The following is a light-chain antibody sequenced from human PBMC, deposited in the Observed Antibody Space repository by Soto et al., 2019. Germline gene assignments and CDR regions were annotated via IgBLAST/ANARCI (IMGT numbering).Light chain of an antibody. CDR3: SSYTTSGTPV. CDR2: EVS. J-gene: IGLJ3*02. Sequence: QSALTQPASVSGSPGQSITISCTGTSSDVGAYTYVSWYQQHPGKAPKVMIYEVSNRPSGVSNRFSGSKSGNTASLTISGLQAEDEADYFCSSYTTSGTPVFGGGTKLTVL. CDR1: SSDVGAYTY. V-gene: IGLV2-14*01.